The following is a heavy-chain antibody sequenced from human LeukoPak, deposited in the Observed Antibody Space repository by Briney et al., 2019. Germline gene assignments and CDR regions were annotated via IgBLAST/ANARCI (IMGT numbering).Heavy chain of an antibody. CDR2: ISSGSKYL. CDR1: GFTFSNAW. CDR3: ARALSYSYGSMDF. J-gene: IGHJ4*02. Sequence: GGSLRLSCAASGFTFSNAWMSWVRQAPGKGLEWVSSISSGSKYLYNADSLKGRFTISRDNAKNSLYLQMNSLRAEDTAVYYCARALSYSYGSMDFWGQGTLVIVSS. D-gene: IGHD5-18*01. V-gene: IGHV3-21*01.